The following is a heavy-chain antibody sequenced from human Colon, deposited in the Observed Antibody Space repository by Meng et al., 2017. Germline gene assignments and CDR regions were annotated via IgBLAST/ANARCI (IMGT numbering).Heavy chain of an antibody. Sequence: GESLKISCAASGFPLDNYAMSWVRQAPGKGLDWVSTIRANGDTYYVDSVKARFIISRDDSTNTLSLQMNGLRGDDSAVYFCATQNFDYWGQGTLVTVSS. V-gene: IGHV3-23*01. CDR1: GFPLDNYA. CDR2: IRANGDT. J-gene: IGHJ4*02. CDR3: ATQNFDY.